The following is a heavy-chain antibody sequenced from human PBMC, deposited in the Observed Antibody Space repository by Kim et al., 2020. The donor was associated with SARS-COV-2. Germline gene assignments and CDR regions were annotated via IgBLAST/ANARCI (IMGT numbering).Heavy chain of an antibody. Sequence: SETLSLTCTVSGGSISSGGYYWSWIRQHPGKGLEWIGYIYYSGSTYYNPSLKSRVTISVDTSKNQFSLKLSSVTAADTAVYYCARGIRFDFWSGYSNYYYYYGMDVWGQGTTVTVSS. CDR3: ARGIRFDFWSGYSNYYYYYGMDV. D-gene: IGHD3-3*01. J-gene: IGHJ6*02. V-gene: IGHV4-31*03. CDR1: GGSISSGGYY. CDR2: IYYSGST.